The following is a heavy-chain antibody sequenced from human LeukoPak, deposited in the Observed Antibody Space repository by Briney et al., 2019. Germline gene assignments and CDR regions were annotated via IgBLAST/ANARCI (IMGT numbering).Heavy chain of an antibody. CDR1: GGTLSSYA. CDR3: ARDGAYGSGSLNNWFDP. Sequence: SVKVSCKASGGTLSSYAISWVRQAPGQGLEWMGGIIPIFGTANYAQKFQGSVTITADESTSTAYMELSSLRSEDTAVYYCARDGAYGSGSLNNWFDPWGQGTLVTVSS. V-gene: IGHV1-69*13. J-gene: IGHJ5*02. D-gene: IGHD3-10*01. CDR2: IIPIFGTA.